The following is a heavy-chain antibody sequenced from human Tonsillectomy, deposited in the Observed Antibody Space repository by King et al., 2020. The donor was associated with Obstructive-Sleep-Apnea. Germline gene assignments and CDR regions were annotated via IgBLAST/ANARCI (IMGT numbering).Heavy chain of an antibody. J-gene: IGHJ4*02. CDR2: IYNSGAT. Sequence: VQLQESGPGLVKPSETLSLTCSVSGYSISSGYYWGWIRQPPGKGLEWIGSIYNSGATYYDPPLKSRVTISVDTSRNQFSLRLSSVTAADTAVYYCARSILLWFGAFDYWGQGTLVTVSS. CDR3: ARSILLWFGAFDY. V-gene: IGHV4-38-2*02. CDR1: GYSISSGYY. D-gene: IGHD3-10*01.